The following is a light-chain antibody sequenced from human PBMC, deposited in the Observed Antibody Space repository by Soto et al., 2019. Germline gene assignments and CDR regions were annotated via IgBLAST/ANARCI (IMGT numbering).Light chain of an antibody. V-gene: IGLV1-44*01. CDR2: SNN. CDR1: SSNIGSNT. CDR3: AAWDDSLNGPV. J-gene: IGLJ3*02. Sequence: QSVLTQPPSASGTPGQRVTISCSGSSSNIGSNTVNWYQQLPGMAPKLLIYSNNQRPSGVPDRFSGSKSGTSVSLAISGLQSEDEANYCCAAWDDSLNGPVFGGGTKLTVL.